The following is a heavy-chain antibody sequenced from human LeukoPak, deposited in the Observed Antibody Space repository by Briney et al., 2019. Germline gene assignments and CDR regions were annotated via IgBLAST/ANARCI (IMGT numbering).Heavy chain of an antibody. V-gene: IGHV3-30-3*02. D-gene: IGHD6-13*01. J-gene: IGHJ4*02. CDR2: ISYDGSNK. CDR3: AKSIAAAGTAPLY. CDR1: GFTFISYA. Sequence: GGSLRLSWAASGFTFISYAMHWVRQAPGKGLEGVAVISYDGSNKYYADSVKGRFTISRDNSKNTLYLQMNSLRAEDTAVYYCAKSIAAAGTAPLYWGQGTLVTVSS.